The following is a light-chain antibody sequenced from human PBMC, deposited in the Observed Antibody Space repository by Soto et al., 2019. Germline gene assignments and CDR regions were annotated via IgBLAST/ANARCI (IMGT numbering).Light chain of an antibody. CDR1: ASDIGAYNF. Sequence: QSVLTQPPSASGSPGQSATISCTGAASDIGAYNFVSWYQQHPGKAPKLMRYEVYKRPSGVPDRFSGSKSGNTASLTVSGLQAEDEADYYCTSCAGSNKLIVGGGTKLTVL. CDR2: EVY. CDR3: TSCAGSNKLI. J-gene: IGLJ2*01. V-gene: IGLV2-8*01.